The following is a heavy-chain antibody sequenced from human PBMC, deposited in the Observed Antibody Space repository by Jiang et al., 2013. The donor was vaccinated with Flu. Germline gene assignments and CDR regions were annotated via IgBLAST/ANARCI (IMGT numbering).Heavy chain of an antibody. CDR3: ARGGDSSGYFSQYYYFVVDV. Sequence: AEVKKPGASVTVSCKASGYTFTSYYIHWVRQAPGQGLEWMGIINPSGGSTTYAQKFQGRFTMTRDTSTSTMYMELSSLRSEDAAVYFCARGGDSSGYFSQYYYFVVDVWGPGTTVTVSS. CDR1: GYTFTSYY. CDR2: INPSGGST. D-gene: IGHD3-22*01. J-gene: IGHJ6*02. V-gene: IGHV1-46*01.